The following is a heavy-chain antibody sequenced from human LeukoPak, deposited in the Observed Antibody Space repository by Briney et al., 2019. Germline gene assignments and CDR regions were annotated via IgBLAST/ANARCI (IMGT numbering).Heavy chain of an antibody. CDR1: GFTFSSYG. CDR3: ARGNYGSGSYYNPIYYFDY. CDR2: ISGSGGST. J-gene: IGHJ4*02. D-gene: IGHD3-10*01. V-gene: IGHV3-23*01. Sequence: GGSLRLSCAASGFTFSSYGMSWVRQAPGKGLEWVSGISGSGGSTYYADSVKGRFTISRDNSKNTLYLQTNSLRVEDTAVYYCARGNYGSGSYYNPIYYFDYWGQGTLVTVSS.